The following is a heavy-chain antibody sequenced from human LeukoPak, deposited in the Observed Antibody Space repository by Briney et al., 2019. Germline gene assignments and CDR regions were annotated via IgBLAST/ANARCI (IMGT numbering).Heavy chain of an antibody. J-gene: IGHJ4*02. D-gene: IGHD5-18*01. CDR3: AREDTAKVDWVFDY. V-gene: IGHV1-8*01. CDR1: GYTFTSYD. Sequence: ASVKVSCKASGYTFTSYDINWVRQATGQGLEWMGWMNPNSGNTGYAQKFQGRVTITADESTSTAYMELSSLRSEDTAVYYCAREDTAKVDWVFDYWGQGTLVTVSS. CDR2: MNPNSGNT.